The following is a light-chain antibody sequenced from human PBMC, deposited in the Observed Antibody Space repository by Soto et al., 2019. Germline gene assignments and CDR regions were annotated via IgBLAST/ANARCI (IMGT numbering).Light chain of an antibody. CDR1: QSVLYSSNNKNY. J-gene: IGKJ2*01. V-gene: IGKV4-1*01. Sequence: DIVMTQSPDSLAVSLGERATINCKSSQSVLYSSNNKNYLAWYQQKPGQPPKLLIYWVSTREYGVPDRFSGSGSGTDFTLTISSLQAEDVAVYYCQQYYSTPYTFGQGTKLEIK. CDR2: WVS. CDR3: QQYYSTPYT.